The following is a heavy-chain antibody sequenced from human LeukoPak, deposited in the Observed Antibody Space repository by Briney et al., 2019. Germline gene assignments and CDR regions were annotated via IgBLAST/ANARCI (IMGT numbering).Heavy chain of an antibody. CDR3: ARVGIVGATRSFDY. CDR2: IIPIFGTA. D-gene: IGHD1-26*01. Sequence: SVKVSCKASGYTFTSYGISWVRQAPGQGLEWMGGIIPIFGTANYAQKFQGRVTITADESTSTAYMELSSLRSEDTAVYYCARVGIVGATRSFDYWGQGTLVTVSS. CDR1: GYTFTSYG. J-gene: IGHJ4*02. V-gene: IGHV1-69*13.